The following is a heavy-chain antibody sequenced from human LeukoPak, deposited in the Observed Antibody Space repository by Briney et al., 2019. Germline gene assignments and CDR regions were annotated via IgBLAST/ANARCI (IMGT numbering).Heavy chain of an antibody. J-gene: IGHJ4*02. CDR2: IYYSGSI. V-gene: IGHV4-28*05. CDR3: ARQIPVAGLYYFDY. Sequence: SDTLSLTCAVSGYSISSSNWWGWIRQPPGKGLEWIGYIYYSGSIYYNPSLKSRVTMSVDTSKNQLSLKLGSVTAADTAVYYCARQIPVAGLYYFDYWGQGTLVTVSS. CDR1: GYSISSSNW. D-gene: IGHD6-19*01.